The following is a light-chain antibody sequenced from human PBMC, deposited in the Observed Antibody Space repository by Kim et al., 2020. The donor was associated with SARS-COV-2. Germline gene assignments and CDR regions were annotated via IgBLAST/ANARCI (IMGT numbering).Light chain of an antibody. J-gene: IGKJ2*01. V-gene: IGKV3-20*01. CDR2: GAS. CDR1: QSVISTS. Sequence: PGERATLSCGASQSVISTSLSWYQQRPGLAPRLVIYGASSRATDIPDRFSGSGSGTDFTLTISRLEPEDSAMYYCHHYGRSPPMYTFGQRTKLEI. CDR3: HHYGRSPPMYT.